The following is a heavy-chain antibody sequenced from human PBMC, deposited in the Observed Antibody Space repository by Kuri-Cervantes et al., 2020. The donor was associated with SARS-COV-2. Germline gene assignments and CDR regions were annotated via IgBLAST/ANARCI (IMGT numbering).Heavy chain of an antibody. J-gene: IGHJ4*02. V-gene: IGHV4-39*07. CDR2: IYYSGST. Sequence: GSLRLSCTVSGGSISSSSYYWGWIRQPPGKGLEWIGSIYYSGSTNYNPSLKSRVTISVDTSKNQFSLKLSSVTAADTAVYYCARESAAGTPYFDYWGQGTLVTVSS. CDR3: ARESAAGTPYFDY. D-gene: IGHD6-13*01. CDR1: GGSISSSSYY.